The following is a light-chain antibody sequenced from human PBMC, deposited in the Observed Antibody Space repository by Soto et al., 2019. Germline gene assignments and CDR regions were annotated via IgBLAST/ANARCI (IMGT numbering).Light chain of an antibody. CDR3: MQGTHLPRT. V-gene: IGKV2-30*01. CDR1: QTLVYSDGNIY. CDR2: KVS. J-gene: IGKJ1*01. Sequence: DVVLTQSPLSLPVTLGQPASISCRSSQTLVYSDGNIYLNWFHQRPGQSPRRLIYKVSDRDSGVPDRFSGRGSGTDFTLKISRVEAGDVGVYFCMQGTHLPRTFGQGTKVDIK.